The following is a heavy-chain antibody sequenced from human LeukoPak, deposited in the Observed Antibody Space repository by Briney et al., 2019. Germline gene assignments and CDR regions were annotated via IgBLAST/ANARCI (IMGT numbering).Heavy chain of an antibody. J-gene: IGHJ5*02. D-gene: IGHD2/OR15-2a*01. Sequence: GGSLRLSCAGSGFTFSSDWMSWVRQAPGKGLEWVANIKQDGSKKYYVDSVKGRFTISRDNAKNSLYLQMKSLRAEDTAVYYCARGKTSQNIVTRKTYNWFDPWGQGTLVTVSS. CDR2: IKQDGSKK. CDR1: GFTFSSDW. CDR3: ARGKTSQNIVTRKTYNWFDP. V-gene: IGHV3-7*01.